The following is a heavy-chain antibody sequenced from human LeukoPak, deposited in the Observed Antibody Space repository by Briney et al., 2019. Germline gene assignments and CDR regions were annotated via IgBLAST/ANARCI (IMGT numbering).Heavy chain of an antibody. CDR2: INPNSFGT. D-gene: IGHD2-21*02. Sequence: GASVKVSCKASGYTFTGYYMHWVRHAPGQGLEWRGWINPNSFGTNYAQKFQGRVTMTRDTSISTAYMELRRLRYDDTAVYYCARDFEVVTAIPWYFDYWGQGTLVTVSS. J-gene: IGHJ4*02. CDR1: GYTFTGYY. CDR3: ARDFEVVTAIPWYFDY. V-gene: IGHV1-2*02.